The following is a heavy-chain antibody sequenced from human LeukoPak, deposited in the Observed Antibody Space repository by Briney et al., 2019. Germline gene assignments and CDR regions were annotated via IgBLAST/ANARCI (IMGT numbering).Heavy chain of an antibody. CDR1: GFTISNAW. V-gene: IGHV3-15*01. J-gene: IGHJ4*02. CDR3: TTRITIFGVVTDY. CDR2: IKSKTDGGTT. Sequence: GSLRLSCAASGFTISNAWMSWVRQAPGKGLEWVGRIKSKTDGGTTDYAAPVKGRFTISRDDSKNTLYLQMNSLKTEDTAVYYCTTRITIFGVVTDYWGQGTLVTVSS. D-gene: IGHD3-3*01.